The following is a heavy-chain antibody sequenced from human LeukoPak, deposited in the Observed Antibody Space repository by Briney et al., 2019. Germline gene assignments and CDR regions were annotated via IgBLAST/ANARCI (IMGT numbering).Heavy chain of an antibody. CDR2: ITANNGHT. Sequence: ASVKVSCKASGYTFASYGITWVRQAPGQGLEWMGWITANNGHTNYAQKLQDRVTMTADTSTNTGYLELRSLTSNDTAVYYCARSYSYDLWGQGTLVTVSS. J-gene: IGHJ4*02. CDR1: GYTFASYG. D-gene: IGHD3-22*01. V-gene: IGHV1-18*01. CDR3: ARSYSYDL.